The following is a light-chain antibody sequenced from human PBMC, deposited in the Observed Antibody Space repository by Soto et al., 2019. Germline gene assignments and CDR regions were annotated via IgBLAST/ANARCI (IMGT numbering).Light chain of an antibody. Sequence: DIQMTQSPSSLSTSVGDRVTITCRASQSISSYLNWYQQKPGTAPKLLIYAASSLQSGVPSRFSGSGSWTDFTLTISSLQPEDFATYYCQQSYSTPNTFGQGTKLEIK. CDR3: QQSYSTPNT. CDR1: QSISSY. CDR2: AAS. J-gene: IGKJ2*01. V-gene: IGKV1-39*01.